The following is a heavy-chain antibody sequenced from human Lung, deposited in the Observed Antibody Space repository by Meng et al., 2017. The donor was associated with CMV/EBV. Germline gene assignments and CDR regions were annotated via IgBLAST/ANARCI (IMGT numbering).Heavy chain of an antibody. D-gene: IGHD3-22*01. CDR2: INPKSGGT. Sequence: ASXXVSCKASGYTFIGYDLHWVRQAPGQGLEWMGWINPKSGGTNYAQRFQGRVTMTRDTSINTVYMELRRLRSDDTAVYFCAKSLYTNYYSTYYGLYVWGQGXTVTVSS. CDR1: GYTFIGYD. CDR3: AKSLYTNYYSTYYGLYV. J-gene: IGHJ6*02. V-gene: IGHV1-2*02.